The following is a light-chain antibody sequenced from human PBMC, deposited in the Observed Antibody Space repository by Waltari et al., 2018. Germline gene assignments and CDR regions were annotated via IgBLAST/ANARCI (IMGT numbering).Light chain of an antibody. CDR1: QSLVHSDGNTY. J-gene: IGKJ5*01. V-gene: IGKV2-30*02. CDR3: RQGTHWPPIT. CDR2: KVS. Sequence: DVVMTQSPLSLPVTLGQPASISCTSSQSLVHSDGNTYLNWFQQRPGQSPRSLIYKVSNRVAAVPERLSGSGAGTDFTMKITRVEDEDVGVYYYRQGTHWPPITFGQGTRLEIK.